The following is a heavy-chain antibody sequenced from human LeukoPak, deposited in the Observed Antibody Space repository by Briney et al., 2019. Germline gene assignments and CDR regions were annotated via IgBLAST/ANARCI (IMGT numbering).Heavy chain of an antibody. Sequence: GGSLRLSCAASGFAFNEYNMHWVRQAPGKGLEWVAVISYDGNIKYYTDSVKGRFTISRDNSKNTLYLQMNSLRAEDTAVYYCATESSSSRGDDYWGQGTLVTVSS. CDR2: ISYDGNIK. J-gene: IGHJ4*02. CDR3: ATESSSSRGDDY. V-gene: IGHV3-30*04. CDR1: GFAFNEYN. D-gene: IGHD6-6*01.